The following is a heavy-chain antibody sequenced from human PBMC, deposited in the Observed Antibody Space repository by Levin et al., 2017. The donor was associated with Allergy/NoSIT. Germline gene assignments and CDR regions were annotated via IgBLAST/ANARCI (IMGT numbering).Heavy chain of an antibody. J-gene: IGHJ6*02. CDR1: GGTFSSYA. CDR3: ARDLSQWGQNGKGMDV. CDR2: IIPIFGTA. D-gene: IGHD1-26*01. V-gene: IGHV1-69*13. Sequence: ASVKVSCKASGGTFSSYAISWVRQAPGQGLEWMGGIIPIFGTANYAQKFQGRVTITADESTSTAYMELSSLRSEDTAVYYCARDLSQWGQNGKGMDVWGQGTTVTVSS.